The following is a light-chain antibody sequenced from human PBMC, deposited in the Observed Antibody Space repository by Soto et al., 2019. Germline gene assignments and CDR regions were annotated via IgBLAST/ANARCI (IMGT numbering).Light chain of an antibody. V-gene: IGLV2-11*01. Sequence: QSVLTQPRSVSGSPGQSVTISCIGTSSDVVSWYQQHPDKAPKLIIYYVTQRPSGVPDRFSASKSGNTASLTISGLQAEDEADYYCCSSAGGFTGVFGGGTKLTVL. CDR3: CSSAGGFTGV. J-gene: IGLJ3*02. CDR1: SSDV. CDR2: YVT.